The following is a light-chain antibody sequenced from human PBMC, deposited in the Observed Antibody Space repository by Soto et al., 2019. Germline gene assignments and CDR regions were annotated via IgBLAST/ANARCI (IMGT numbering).Light chain of an antibody. V-gene: IGLV2-14*01. CDR3: SSFTGTSYV. Sequence: QSALTQPASVSGSTGQSITISCTGASSDVGGNNYVYWYQQYPGKAPKLMVCDVSNRPSGVSNRFSGSKSGNTSALTISGLEAEYEADYYCSSFTGTSYVFGTGTKLTVL. J-gene: IGLJ1*01. CDR2: DVS. CDR1: SSDVGGNNY.